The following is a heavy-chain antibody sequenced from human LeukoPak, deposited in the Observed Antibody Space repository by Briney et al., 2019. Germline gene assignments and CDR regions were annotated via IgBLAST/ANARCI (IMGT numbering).Heavy chain of an antibody. J-gene: IGHJ4*02. CDR2: FDPGDGET. V-gene: IGHV1-24*01. Sequence: GASVKVSCKVSGYTLTELSMHWVRQAPGKGLEWMGGFDPGDGETIYAQKFQGRVTMTEDTSTDTAYMELSSLRSEDTAVYYCATVNWSDPEDYTFDYWGQGTLVTVSS. D-gene: IGHD1-20*01. CDR1: GYTLTELS. CDR3: ATVNWSDPEDYTFDY.